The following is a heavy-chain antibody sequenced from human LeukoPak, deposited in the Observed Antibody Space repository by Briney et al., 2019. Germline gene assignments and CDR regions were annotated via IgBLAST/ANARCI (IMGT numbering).Heavy chain of an antibody. J-gene: IGHJ5*02. CDR2: INHSGST. V-gene: IGHV4-34*01. CDR1: GGSFSGYY. Sequence: PSETLSLTCAVYGGSFSGYYWSWIRQPPGKGLEWIGEINHSGSTNYNPSLKSRVTISVDTSKNQFSLKLSSVTAADTAVYYCAGEGLFDPWGQGTLVTVSS. CDR3: AGEGLFDP. D-gene: IGHD7-27*01.